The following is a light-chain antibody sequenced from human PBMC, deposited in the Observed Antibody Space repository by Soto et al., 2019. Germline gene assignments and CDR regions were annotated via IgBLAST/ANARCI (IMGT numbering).Light chain of an antibody. CDR1: QSISNY. J-gene: IGKJ4*01. CDR3: QQRRNWPPVT. CDR2: DAS. Sequence: IVLTQSPATLSLSPGERATLSCRASQSISNYLAWYQQKPGQAPRLLIYDASNRATGIPVRFSGSGSGTDFTLTITSLDPEDSAGYYCQQRRNWPPVTFGGGTRVEI. V-gene: IGKV3-11*01.